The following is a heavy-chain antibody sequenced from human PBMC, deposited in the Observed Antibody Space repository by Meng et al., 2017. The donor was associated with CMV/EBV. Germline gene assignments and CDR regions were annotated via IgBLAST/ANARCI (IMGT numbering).Heavy chain of an antibody. J-gene: IGHJ4*02. D-gene: IGHD6-13*01. CDR2: IYHSGST. CDR1: GGSISSSNW. V-gene: IGHV4-4*02. CDR3: ARDSGYQQGLDY. Sequence: CAVSGGSISSSNWWSWVRQPPGKGLEWIGEIYHSGSTNYNPSLKSRVTISVDKSKNQFSLKLSSVTAADTAVYYCARDSGYQQGLDYWGQGTLVTVSS.